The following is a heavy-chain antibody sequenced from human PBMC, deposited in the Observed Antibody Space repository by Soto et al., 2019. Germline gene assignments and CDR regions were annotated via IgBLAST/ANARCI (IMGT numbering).Heavy chain of an antibody. D-gene: IGHD3-10*01. V-gene: IGHV3-48*03. CDR1: GFTFSSYE. Sequence: EVQLVESGGGLVQPGGSLRLSCAASGFTFSSYEMNWVRQAPGKGLEWVSYISSSGSTIYYADSVKGRFTISRDNAKNSLDLQMNSLRAEDTAIYYCARDSRLLWFGELLDYWGQGTLVTVSS. CDR2: ISSSGSTI. J-gene: IGHJ4*02. CDR3: ARDSRLLWFGELLDY.